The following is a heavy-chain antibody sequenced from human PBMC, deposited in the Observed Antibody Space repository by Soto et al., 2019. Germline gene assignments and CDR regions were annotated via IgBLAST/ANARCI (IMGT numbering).Heavy chain of an antibody. V-gene: IGHV4-59*13. CDR1: GASITTYS. CDR3: ARRLFGSGWTLDY. Sequence: PXETLALPCDVAGASITTYSWSWIRQAPGKGLEWIGNVYHTGSTDYNSSLRSRVTISVDTSKNQFSLNMNSVTAADTAVYYCARRLFGSGWTLDYWGQGALVTVS. J-gene: IGHJ4*02. D-gene: IGHD6-19*01. CDR2: VYHTGST.